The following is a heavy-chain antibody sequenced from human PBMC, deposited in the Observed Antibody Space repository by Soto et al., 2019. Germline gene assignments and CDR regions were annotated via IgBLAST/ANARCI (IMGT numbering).Heavy chain of an antibody. CDR3: ARHRITIFGNPPYNWFEP. D-gene: IGHD3-3*01. J-gene: IGHJ5*02. CDR1: GGSISSSSYY. Sequence: SETLSLTCTVSGGSISSSSYYWGWIRQPPGKGLERIGSIYYSGSTYYNPSLKSRVTISVDTSKNQFSLKLSSVTAADTAVYFCARHRITIFGNPPYNWFEPWGQGTLVTVSS. V-gene: IGHV4-39*01. CDR2: IYYSGST.